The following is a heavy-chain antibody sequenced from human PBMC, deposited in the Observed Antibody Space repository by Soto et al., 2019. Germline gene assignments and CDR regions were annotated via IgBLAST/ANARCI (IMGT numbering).Heavy chain of an antibody. CDR2: ISPNSGAT. Sequence: ASVKVSCKASGYTFTAYYMHWVRQAPGQGLEWMGWISPNSGATKYAQKFQGRVTMTTDTSITTAYMELSSLRSDETAVYYCASLDSSGYLRPDYWGQGTLVTVSS. V-gene: IGHV1-2*02. D-gene: IGHD3-22*01. J-gene: IGHJ4*02. CDR1: GYTFTAYY. CDR3: ASLDSSGYLRPDY.